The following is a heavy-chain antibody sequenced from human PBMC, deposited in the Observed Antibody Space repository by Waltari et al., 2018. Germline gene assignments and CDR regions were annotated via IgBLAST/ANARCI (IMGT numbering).Heavy chain of an antibody. J-gene: IGHJ6*02. Sequence: QVQLQESGPGLVKPSQTLSLTCTVSGGSISSGSYYWSWIRQPAGKGLEWIGRIYTSGSTNYNPSRKSRVTISVDTSKNQFALKLSSVTAADTAVYYCARETNDDPTTYYYYYGMDVWGQGTTVTVSS. D-gene: IGHD1-1*01. CDR3: ARETNDDPTTYYYYYGMDV. CDR2: IYTSGST. V-gene: IGHV4-61*02. CDR1: GGSISSGSYY.